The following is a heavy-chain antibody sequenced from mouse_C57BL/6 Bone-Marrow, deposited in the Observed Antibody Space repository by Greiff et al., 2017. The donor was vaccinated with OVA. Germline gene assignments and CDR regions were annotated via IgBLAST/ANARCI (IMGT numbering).Heavy chain of an antibody. CDR3: ARESSGYNFDY. CDR1: GYAFSSSW. D-gene: IGHD3-2*02. V-gene: IGHV1-82*01. J-gene: IGHJ2*01. Sequence: QVQLQQSGPELVKPGASVKISCKASGYAFSSSWMNWVTQRPGKGLEWIGRIYPGDGDPNSNGKFKGQATLTADKSSSTAYMQRSSLTSEDAAVYFCARESSGYNFDYWGQGTTLTVSS. CDR2: IYPGDGDP.